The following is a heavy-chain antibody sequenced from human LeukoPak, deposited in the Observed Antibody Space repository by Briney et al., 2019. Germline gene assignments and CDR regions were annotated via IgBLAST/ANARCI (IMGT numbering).Heavy chain of an antibody. CDR1: GYTFTSCG. CDR3: ARTSSSWHSYFDY. Sequence: ASVKVSCKASGYTFTSCGISWVREAPGQGLEGRGWISAYNGNTNYAQKLQGRVTMTTDTSTSTAYMELRSLRSDDTAVYYCARTSSSWHSYFDYWGQGTLVTVSS. V-gene: IGHV1-18*01. J-gene: IGHJ4*02. D-gene: IGHD6-13*01. CDR2: ISAYNGNT.